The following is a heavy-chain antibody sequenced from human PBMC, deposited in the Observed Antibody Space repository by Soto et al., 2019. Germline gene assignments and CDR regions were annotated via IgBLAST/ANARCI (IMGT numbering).Heavy chain of an antibody. Sequence: SETLSLTCTVSGGSISSYYWSWIRQPPGKGLEWIGYIYYSGSTNYNPSLKSRVTISVDTSKSQFSLKLSSVTAADTAVYYCARRGSYRYWYFDLWGRGTLVTVSS. V-gene: IGHV4-59*08. D-gene: IGHD1-26*01. CDR2: IYYSGST. CDR3: ARRGSYRYWYFDL. CDR1: GGSISSYY. J-gene: IGHJ2*01.